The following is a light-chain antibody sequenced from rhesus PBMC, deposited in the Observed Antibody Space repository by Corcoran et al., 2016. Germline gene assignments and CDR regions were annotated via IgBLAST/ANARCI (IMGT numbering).Light chain of an antibody. CDR1: QSLSNY. CDR2: RAS. CDR3: QQGYSYPYS. V-gene: IGKV1S9*01. Sequence: DIQMTQSPSSPSASVGDRVTITCQASQSLSNYLNWYQQKPGKIPKLLIYRASSLQSGIPSRFSGSGSGTDFTLTISSLKPEDFATYYCQQGYSYPYSFGQGTKVEIK. J-gene: IGKJ2*01.